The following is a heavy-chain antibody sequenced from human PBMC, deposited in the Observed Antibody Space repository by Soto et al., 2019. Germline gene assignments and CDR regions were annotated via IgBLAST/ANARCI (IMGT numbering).Heavy chain of an antibody. Sequence: LSLTCTIYGGSISSYFWSWIRQPPGKGLEWIGYIHYSGTTVYSPSLKSRVTMSIDTSENQFTLNLTSVTAADTAVYYCARDTGSYYLDSWGQGSLVTVSS. V-gene: IGHV4-59*01. CDR1: GGSISSYF. D-gene: IGHD1-26*01. J-gene: IGHJ4*02. CDR2: IHYSGTT. CDR3: ARDTGSYYLDS.